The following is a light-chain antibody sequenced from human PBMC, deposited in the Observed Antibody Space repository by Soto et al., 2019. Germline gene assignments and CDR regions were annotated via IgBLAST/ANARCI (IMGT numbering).Light chain of an antibody. J-gene: IGLJ2*01. V-gene: IGLV2-14*01. CDR1: SSDVGGYNY. CDR3: SSYTSSSTLVV. CDR2: EVS. Sequence: QSALTQPASVSGSPGQSITISCTGTSSDVGGYNYVSWYQQHPGKAPKLMIYEVSNRPSGVSNRFSGSTSVNTASLTISGLQAEDEADYYCSSYTSSSTLVVFGGGTQLTVL.